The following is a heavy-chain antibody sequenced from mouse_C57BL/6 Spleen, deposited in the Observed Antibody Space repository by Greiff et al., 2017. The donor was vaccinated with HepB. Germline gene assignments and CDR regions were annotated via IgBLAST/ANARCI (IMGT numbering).Heavy chain of an antibody. CDR2: IDPSDSYT. J-gene: IGHJ3*01. CDR3: ASFITTVVEGFAY. V-gene: IGHV1-69*01. Sequence: QVQLQQPGAELVMPGASVKLSCKASGYTFTSYWMHWVKQRPGQGLEWIGEIDPSDSYTNYNQKFKGKSTLTVDKSSSTAYMQLSSLTSEDSAVYYCASFITTVVEGFAYWGQGTLVTVSA. D-gene: IGHD1-1*01. CDR1: GYTFTSYW.